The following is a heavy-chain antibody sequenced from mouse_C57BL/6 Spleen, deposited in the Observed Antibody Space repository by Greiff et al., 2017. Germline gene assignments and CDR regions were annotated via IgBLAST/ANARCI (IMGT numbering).Heavy chain of an antibody. CDR2: IDPETGGT. D-gene: IGHD1-1*01. V-gene: IGHV1-15*01. CDR1: GYTFTDYE. CDR3: KSTTVVFED. Sequence: QVQLKQSGAELVRPGASVTLSCTASGYTFTDYEMHWVKQTPVHGLEWIGAIDPETGGTAYNQKFKGKAILTADKSSSTAYMELRSLTSEDSAVYCCKSTTVVFEDWGQGTTLTVSS. J-gene: IGHJ2*01.